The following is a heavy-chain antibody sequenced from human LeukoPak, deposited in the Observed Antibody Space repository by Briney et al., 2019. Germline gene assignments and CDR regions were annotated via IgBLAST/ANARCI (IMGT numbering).Heavy chain of an antibody. D-gene: IGHD6-19*01. Sequence: GGSLRLSCAASAFTFSSYAITWVRQATGKGLEWVSTIGGSGDKTFYADSVKGRFTISRDNSKNMVHLQMNSLTGEDTALYYCVRRGDASSGWGDHDFWGQGALVTVSS. J-gene: IGHJ4*02. CDR2: IGGSGDKT. V-gene: IGHV3-23*01. CDR1: AFTFSSYA. CDR3: VRRGDASSGWGDHDF.